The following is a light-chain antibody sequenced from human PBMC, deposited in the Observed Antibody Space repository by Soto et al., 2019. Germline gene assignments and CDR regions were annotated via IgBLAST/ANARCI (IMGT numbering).Light chain of an antibody. V-gene: IGKV3-20*01. J-gene: IGKJ2*01. CDR2: EAS. Sequence: EIVLAQSPVTLSLSPGERATLSCRASQSVSNNYLAWYQQKSGQAPRLLIYEASSRATDIPDRFSGSGSGTDFTLTINRLEPEDFAVYYCQQYAGSPFTFGQGTNVEIK. CDR3: QQYAGSPFT. CDR1: QSVSNNY.